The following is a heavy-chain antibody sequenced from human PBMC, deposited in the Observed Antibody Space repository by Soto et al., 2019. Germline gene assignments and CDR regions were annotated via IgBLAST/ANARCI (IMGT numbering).Heavy chain of an antibody. CDR1: GFTFSSHN. D-gene: IGHD4-17*01. CDR2: ISTWSSYS. J-gene: IGHJ4*02. CDR3: ASASHDYGALDY. Sequence: EVQLVESGGGLVKPGGSLRLSCTASGFTFSSHNMNWVRQAPGKGLEWVSYISTWSSYSFYADSVKGRFTISRDNSENSLYLQLDSLRDEDTAVYYCASASHDYGALDYWGQGALVTVSS. V-gene: IGHV3-21*02.